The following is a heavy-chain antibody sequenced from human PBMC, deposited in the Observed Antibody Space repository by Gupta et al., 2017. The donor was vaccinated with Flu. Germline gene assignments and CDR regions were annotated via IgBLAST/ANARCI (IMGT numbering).Heavy chain of an antibody. V-gene: IGHV4-34*01. CDR2: INHSGRT. CDR3: AIATTVTIYGMDV. Sequence: QVQLQQWGAGLLKPSETLSLTCAVYGGSFSGYYWSWIRQPPGKGLEWIGEINHSGRTNDNPALKSRVTISVDTAKNQFSLKLRSVTAXDTAVYYFAIATTVTIYGMDVGGQGTTVTVSS. D-gene: IGHD4-17*01. J-gene: IGHJ6*02. CDR1: GGSFSGYY.